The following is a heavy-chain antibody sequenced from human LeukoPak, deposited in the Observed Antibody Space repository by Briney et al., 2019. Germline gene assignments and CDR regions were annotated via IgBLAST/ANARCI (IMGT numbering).Heavy chain of an antibody. CDR2: IDHSGST. CDR1: GGSFSGYY. Sequence: SETLSLTCAVYGGSFSGYYWSWIRQPPGKGLEWIGEIDHSGSTNYNPSLKSRVNISVDTSKNQFSLKLSSVTAADTAVYYCAGSGYSSLGAFDIWGQGTMVTVSS. V-gene: IGHV4-34*01. D-gene: IGHD3-22*01. J-gene: IGHJ3*02. CDR3: AGSGYSSLGAFDI.